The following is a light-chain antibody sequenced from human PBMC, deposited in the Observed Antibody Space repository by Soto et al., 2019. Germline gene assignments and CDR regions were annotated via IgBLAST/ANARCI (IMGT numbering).Light chain of an antibody. V-gene: IGKV4-1*01. CDR1: QSLLH. CDR2: WAS. CDR3: QQYYTTPVT. J-gene: IGKJ1*01. Sequence: DIVMTQSPDSLAVSLGEGATINCKSSQSLLHLAWYQQKPGQPPKLLIYWASTRESGVPDRFSGSGSGTDFPLTISSLQAEDVAVYYWQQYYTTPVTFGQGTKVEIK.